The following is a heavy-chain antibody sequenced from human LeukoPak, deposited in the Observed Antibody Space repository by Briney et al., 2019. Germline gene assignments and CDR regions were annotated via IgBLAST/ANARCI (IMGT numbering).Heavy chain of an antibody. CDR1: GGSISSSSYY. CDR3: ARGIDYGDYRWFDP. D-gene: IGHD4-17*01. V-gene: IGHV4-39*07. J-gene: IGHJ5*02. Sequence: PSETLSLTCTVSGGSISSSSYYWGWIRQPPGKGLEWIGSIYYSGSTYYNPSLKSRVTISVDTSKSQFSLKLSSVTAADTAVYYCARGIDYGDYRWFDPWGQGTLVTVSS. CDR2: IYYSGST.